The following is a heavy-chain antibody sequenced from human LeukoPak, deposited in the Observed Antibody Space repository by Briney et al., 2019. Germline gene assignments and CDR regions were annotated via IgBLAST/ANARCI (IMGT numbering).Heavy chain of an antibody. CDR1: GESFSGYY. CDR2: IYHSGST. Sequence: SETLSLTCAVYGESFSGYYWSWIRQPPGKGLEWIGEIYHSGSTNYNPSLKSRVTIAVDKSKNQFSLKLSSVTAADTAVYYCARASHDYGDYSHFDYWGQGTLVTVSS. CDR3: ARASHDYGDYSHFDY. J-gene: IGHJ4*02. V-gene: IGHV4-34*01. D-gene: IGHD4-17*01.